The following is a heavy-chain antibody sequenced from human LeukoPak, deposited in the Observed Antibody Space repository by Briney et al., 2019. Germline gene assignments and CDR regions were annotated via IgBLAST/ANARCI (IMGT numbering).Heavy chain of an antibody. D-gene: IGHD3-9*01. CDR2: IYYSGST. CDR3: ARLSKGRFFDYIFDY. CDR1: GGSVSSSTYY. Sequence: SETLSLTCTVSGGSVSSSTYYWGWIRPPPGKGLEWIGNIYYSGSTYYNPSLTSRVTMSVDTSNNQFSLKMHSVTAADTAVYYCARLSKGRFFDYIFDYWGQGSLVTVSS. V-gene: IGHV4-39*01. J-gene: IGHJ4*02.